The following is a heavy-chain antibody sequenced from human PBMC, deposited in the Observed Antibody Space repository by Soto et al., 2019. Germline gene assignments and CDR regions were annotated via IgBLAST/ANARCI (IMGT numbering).Heavy chain of an antibody. D-gene: IGHD6-13*01. Sequence: QVQLVESGGGVVQPGRSLRLSCAASGFTFSSYAMHWVRQAPGKGLEWVAVISYDGSNKYYADSVKGRFTISRDNSKNTLYLQMNSLRAEDTAVYYCARSGIAAAGKPLPLGAFDIWGQGTMVTVSS. CDR3: ARSGIAAAGKPLPLGAFDI. CDR2: ISYDGSNK. CDR1: GFTFSSYA. V-gene: IGHV3-30-3*01. J-gene: IGHJ3*02.